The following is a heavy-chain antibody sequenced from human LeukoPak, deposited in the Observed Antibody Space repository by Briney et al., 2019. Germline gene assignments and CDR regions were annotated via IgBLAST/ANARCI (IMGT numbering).Heavy chain of an antibody. CDR1: GFTFSSYW. D-gene: IGHD1-7*01. V-gene: IGHV3-7*03. Sequence: GGSLRLSCAASGFTFSSYWMSWVRQAAGKGLEWVANIKQDGSEKYYVYSVKGRFTISRDNAKNSLYLQMNNLRADDTATYYCAKDAMTLENRWNYRSKTDHEYWGQGTLVAVSS. CDR3: AKDAMTLENRWNYRSKTDHEY. CDR2: IKQDGSEK. J-gene: IGHJ4*02.